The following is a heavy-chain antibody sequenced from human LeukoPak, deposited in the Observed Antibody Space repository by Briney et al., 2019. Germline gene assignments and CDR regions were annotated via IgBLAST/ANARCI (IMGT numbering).Heavy chain of an antibody. V-gene: IGHV4-38-2*01. Sequence: SETLSLTCAVSGYSISSGYYWGWIRQLPGKGLEWIGSIYHSGSTYYNPSLKSRVTISVDTSKNQFSLKLSSVTAADTAVYYCARHDIVVVPAAIDYWGQGTLVTVSS. D-gene: IGHD2-2*02. CDR2: IYHSGST. CDR1: GYSISSGYY. CDR3: ARHDIVVVPAAIDY. J-gene: IGHJ4*02.